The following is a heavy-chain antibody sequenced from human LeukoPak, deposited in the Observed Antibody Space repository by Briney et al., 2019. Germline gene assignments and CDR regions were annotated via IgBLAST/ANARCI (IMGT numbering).Heavy chain of an antibody. Sequence: PGGSLRLSCAASGFTFSSYSMNWVRQAPGKGLEWVSYISSSSNTIYYADSVKGRFTISRDNAKNPLYLQMNSLRDEDTAVYYCARRHGSSWADFDYWGQGTLVTVSS. J-gene: IGHJ4*02. CDR2: ISSSSNTI. CDR1: GFTFSSYS. V-gene: IGHV3-48*02. D-gene: IGHD6-6*01. CDR3: ARRHGSSWADFDY.